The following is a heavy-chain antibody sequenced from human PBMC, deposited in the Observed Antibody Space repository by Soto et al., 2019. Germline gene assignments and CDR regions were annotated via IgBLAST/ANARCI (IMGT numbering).Heavy chain of an antibody. CDR3: ARRTGVLYSD. CDR2: IYPDDSDI. D-gene: IGHD2-21*01. V-gene: IGHV5-51*01. J-gene: IGHJ4*02. CDR1: GYSFNTYW. Sequence: GESLKISCKGSGYSFNTYWIGWVRQMPGKGLEWMGVIYPDDSDIRYSPSFQGQVTISADKSISTAYLQWSSLKASDSGIYYCARRTGVLYSDWGQGTLVTVS.